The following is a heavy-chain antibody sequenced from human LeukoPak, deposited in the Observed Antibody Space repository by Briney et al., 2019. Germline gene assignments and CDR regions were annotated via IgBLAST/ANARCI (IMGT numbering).Heavy chain of an antibody. J-gene: IGHJ4*02. CDR3: ARDDSDY. Sequence: SETLSLTCTVSGYSISSGYYWGWIRQPPGKGLGWIGSIYHSGSTYYNPSLKSRVTISVDTSKNQFSLKLSSVTAADTAVYYCARDDSDYWGQGTLVTVSS. CDR2: IYHSGST. V-gene: IGHV4-38-2*02. D-gene: IGHD5-18*01. CDR1: GYSISSGYY.